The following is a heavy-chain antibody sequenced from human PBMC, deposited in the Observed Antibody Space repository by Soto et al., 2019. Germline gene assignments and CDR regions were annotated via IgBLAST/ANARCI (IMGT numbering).Heavy chain of an antibody. CDR2: IYSGGDT. V-gene: IGHV3-53*01. Sequence: EGQLVESGGDLIQPGGSLRLSCAASGFTVSNIYMSWVRQAPGKGLECVSVIYSGGDTFYADSVKGRFTISRDNSKNTLYLRMNSLIIEDKAVYSCTRDPWDYWGQGTLVTVSS. CDR1: GFTVSNIY. J-gene: IGHJ4*02. CDR3: TRDPWDY.